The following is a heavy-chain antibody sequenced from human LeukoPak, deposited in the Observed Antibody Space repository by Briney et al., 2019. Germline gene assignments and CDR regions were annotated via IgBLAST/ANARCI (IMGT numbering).Heavy chain of an antibody. V-gene: IGHV3-20*04. CDR1: GFTFDDYG. J-gene: IGHJ4*02. CDR3: ARATGYNWNYVPFDY. D-gene: IGHD1-7*01. CDR2: INWNGGST. Sequence: GGSLRLSCAASGFTFDDYGMSWVRQAPGKGLEWVSGINWNGGSTGYADSVKGRFTISRDNAKNFLYLQMNSLRAEDTALYYCARATGYNWNYVPFDYWGQGTLVTVSS.